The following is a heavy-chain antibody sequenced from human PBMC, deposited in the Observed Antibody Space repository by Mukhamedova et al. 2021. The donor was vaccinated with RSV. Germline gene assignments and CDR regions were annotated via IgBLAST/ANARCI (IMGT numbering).Heavy chain of an antibody. Sequence: IFSSYAMSWVRQAPGKGLEWVSAISGSGDSTYYADSVKGRSTISRDNSKNTVYLQMNSLRAEDTAVYYCAKFLGYSGSSWRAFD. CDR3: AKFLGYSGSSWRAFD. CDR1: IFSSYA. V-gene: IGHV3-23*01. CDR2: ISGSGDST. D-gene: IGHD1-26*01. J-gene: IGHJ3*02.